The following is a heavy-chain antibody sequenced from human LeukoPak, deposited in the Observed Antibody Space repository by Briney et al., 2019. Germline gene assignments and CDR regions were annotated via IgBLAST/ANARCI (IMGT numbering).Heavy chain of an antibody. Sequence: PGGSLRLSCAASGFTFSNNAKSWVRQAPGKGLEWVSAITGSGGTTYYADSVKGRFTISRDNSKNTLYLQMNSLRAEDTAVYYCAKGLHNTTPREIDYWGQGTLVTVSS. CDR3: AKGLHNTTPREIDY. J-gene: IGHJ4*02. V-gene: IGHV3-23*01. CDR2: ITGSGGTT. D-gene: IGHD1-1*01. CDR1: GFTFSNNA.